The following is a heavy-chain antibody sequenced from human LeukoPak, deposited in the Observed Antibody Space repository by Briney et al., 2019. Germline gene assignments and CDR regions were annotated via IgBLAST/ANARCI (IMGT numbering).Heavy chain of an antibody. J-gene: IGHJ4*02. Sequence: SETLSLTCTVSGGSISSGTYYWSWIRQPAGKGLEWIGRIYSIGSTNYNPSLKSRVTISIDRPKNQFSLKLTSVTAADTAVYYCARERRDGYKVYFDYWGLGTLVTVSS. CDR1: GGSISSGTYY. D-gene: IGHD5-24*01. CDR3: ARERRDGYKVYFDY. V-gene: IGHV4-61*02. CDR2: IYSIGST.